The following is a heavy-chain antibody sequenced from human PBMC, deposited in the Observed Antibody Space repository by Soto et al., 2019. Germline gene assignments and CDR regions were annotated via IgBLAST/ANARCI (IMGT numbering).Heavy chain of an antibody. CDR3: TRHRSEYSSSSLIVGQAD. D-gene: IGHD6-6*01. V-gene: IGHV3-73*01. CDR2: IRSKANSYAT. J-gene: IGHJ4*02. Sequence: GGSLRLSCAASGFTFSGSAMHWVRQASGKGLEWVGRIRSKANSYATAYAASVKGRFTISRDDSKNTAYLQMNSLKTEDTAVYYCTRHRSEYSSSSLIVGQADWGQGTLVTVSS. CDR1: GFTFSGSA.